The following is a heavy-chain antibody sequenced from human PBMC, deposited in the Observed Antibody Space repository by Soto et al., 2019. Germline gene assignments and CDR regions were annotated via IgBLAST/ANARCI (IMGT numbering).Heavy chain of an antibody. J-gene: IGHJ4*02. D-gene: IGHD2-2*01. CDR3: ANQKLDVPAFFDY. V-gene: IGHV4-31*03. Sequence: TSETLSLTCTVSGGSISSGGYCWSWIRQHPGKGLEWIGYIYYSGSAYYNPSLKSRVTISVDTSENHFSLKLSSVTAADTAVYYCANQKLDVPAFFDYWSQGTLVTVSS. CDR2: IYYSGSA. CDR1: GGSISSGGYC.